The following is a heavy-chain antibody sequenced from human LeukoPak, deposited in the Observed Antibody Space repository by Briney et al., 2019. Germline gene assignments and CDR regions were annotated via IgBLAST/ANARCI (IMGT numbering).Heavy chain of an antibody. CDR1: GGSISSYY. Sequence: SETLSLTCTVSGGSISSYYWSWIRQPAGKGLEWIGRIYTSGSTNYNPSLKSRVTMSVDTSKNQFSLKLSSVTAADTAVYYCARGLSPVVVVAATAFDIWGQGTMVTVSS. J-gene: IGHJ3*02. V-gene: IGHV4-4*07. CDR2: IYTSGST. CDR3: ARGLSPVVVVAATAFDI. D-gene: IGHD2-15*01.